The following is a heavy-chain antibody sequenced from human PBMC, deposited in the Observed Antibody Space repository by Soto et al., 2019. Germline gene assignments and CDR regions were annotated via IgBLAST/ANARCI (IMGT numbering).Heavy chain of an antibody. Sequence: SETLSLTCTVSGGSISSSSYYWGWIRQPPGKGLEWIGSIYYSGSTYYNPSLKSRVTISVDTSKNQFSLKLSSVTAADTAVYYCARHDGYCSSTSCSNLDYWGQGTLVTVSS. J-gene: IGHJ4*02. V-gene: IGHV4-39*01. CDR3: ARHDGYCSSTSCSNLDY. D-gene: IGHD2-2*01. CDR2: IYYSGST. CDR1: GGSISSSSYY.